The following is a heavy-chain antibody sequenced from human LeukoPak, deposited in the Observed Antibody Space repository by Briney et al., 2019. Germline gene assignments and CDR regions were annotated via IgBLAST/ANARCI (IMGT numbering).Heavy chain of an antibody. CDR1: GGSISSYY. Sequence: PSETLSLTCTVSGGSISSYYWSWIRQPPGKGLEWIGNIYYCGSTNYNPSLKSRVTISVDTSKNQFSLKLSSVTAADTAVYYCARGPHFTMIVGAFAFDIWGQGTMVTVSS. D-gene: IGHD3-22*01. V-gene: IGHV4-59*01. CDR2: IYYCGST. CDR3: ARGPHFTMIVGAFAFDI. J-gene: IGHJ3*02.